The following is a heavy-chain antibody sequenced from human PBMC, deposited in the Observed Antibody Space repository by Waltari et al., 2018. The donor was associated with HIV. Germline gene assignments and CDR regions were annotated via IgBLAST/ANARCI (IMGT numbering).Heavy chain of an antibody. CDR3: ARALTNFGGF. D-gene: IGHD4-17*01. J-gene: IGHJ4*02. V-gene: IGHV3-21*01. CDR2: ISSGSSFI. CDR1: GFTFSSFG. Sequence: EVQLVESGGGVVKPGGSLRLSCAGSGFTFSSFGMNWVRQAPGKGLEWVASISSGSSFIDYADSVKGRFTISRDNAKNSLYLQMKSLRVEDTALYYCARALTNFGGFWGQGTLVTVSS.